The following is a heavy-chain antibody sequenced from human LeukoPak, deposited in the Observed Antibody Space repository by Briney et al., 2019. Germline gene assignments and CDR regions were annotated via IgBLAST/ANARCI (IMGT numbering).Heavy chain of an antibody. J-gene: IGHJ4*02. V-gene: IGHV3-48*03. Sequence: GGSLRPSCAASGFTFSSYEMNWVRQAPGKGLEGVSYISSSAGTMDYADSVKGRFTISRDNAKNSVYLQMNSLRAEDTAVYFCARREERLYYGSGSFYKKGLDYWGQGTLVTISS. CDR1: GFTFSSYE. CDR2: ISSSAGTM. CDR3: ARREERLYYGSGSFYKKGLDY. D-gene: IGHD3-10*01.